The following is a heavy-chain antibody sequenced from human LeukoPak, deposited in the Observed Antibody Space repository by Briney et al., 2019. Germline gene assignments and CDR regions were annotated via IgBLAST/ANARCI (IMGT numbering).Heavy chain of an antibody. V-gene: IGHV4-39*01. CDR1: GGSINSSSYY. D-gene: IGHD5-12*01. CDR2: IYYSGSS. CDR3: ARQTGVGSGYSGYDLDY. J-gene: IGHJ4*02. Sequence: SETLSLTCTVSGGSINSSSYYWGWIRQPPGKGLEWIGSIYYSGSSYYNPSLKSRVTISVDTSKNQFSLKLSSVTAADTAVYYCARQTGVGSGYSGYDLDYWGQGTLVTVSS.